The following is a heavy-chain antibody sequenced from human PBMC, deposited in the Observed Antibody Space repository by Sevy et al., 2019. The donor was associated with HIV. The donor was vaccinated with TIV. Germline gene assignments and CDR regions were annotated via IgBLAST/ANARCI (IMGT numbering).Heavy chain of an antibody. CDR3: ARDHTYYDILTGYLQRNYYYYGVDV. D-gene: IGHD3-9*01. Sequence: GGSLRLSCAASGFTFSSYWMSWVRQAPGKGLEWVANIKQDGSEKSYVDSVKGRFTISRDNAKNSLYLQMNSLRAEDTAVYYCARDHTYYDILTGYLQRNYYYYGVDVWGQGTTVTVSS. CDR1: GFTFSSYW. V-gene: IGHV3-7*01. CDR2: IKQDGSEK. J-gene: IGHJ6*02.